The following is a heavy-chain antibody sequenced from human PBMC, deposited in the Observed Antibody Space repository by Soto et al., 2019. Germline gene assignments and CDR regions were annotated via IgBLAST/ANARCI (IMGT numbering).Heavy chain of an antibody. Sequence: GASVKVSCKASGYTFTSYAMHWVRQAPGQRLEWMGWINAGNGNTKYSQKFQGRVTITRDTSASTAYMELSSLRSEDTAVYYRARDIVLMVYAMDYWGQGTLVTVSS. CDR3: ARDIVLMVYAMDY. V-gene: IGHV1-3*01. CDR2: INAGNGNT. J-gene: IGHJ4*02. CDR1: GYTFTSYA. D-gene: IGHD2-8*01.